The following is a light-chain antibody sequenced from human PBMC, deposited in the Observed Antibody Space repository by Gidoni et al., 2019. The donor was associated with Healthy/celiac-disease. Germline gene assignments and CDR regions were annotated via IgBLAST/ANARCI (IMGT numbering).Light chain of an antibody. Sequence: DIQMTQSPSSLSASVGDRVTITCRASQSISSYLNWYQQQPGKAPKLLIYAASSLQSGVPSRFSGSGSGTDFTLTISSLPPEDFATYYCHQSYSTPSLTFGQGTKVEIK. CDR1: QSISSY. CDR3: HQSYSTPSLT. J-gene: IGKJ1*01. V-gene: IGKV1-39*01. CDR2: AAS.